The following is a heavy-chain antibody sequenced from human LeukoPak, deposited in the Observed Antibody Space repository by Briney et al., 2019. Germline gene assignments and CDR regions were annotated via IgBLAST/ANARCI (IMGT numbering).Heavy chain of an antibody. CDR3: ARHEVGTTRAFDI. CDR2: INHSGST. D-gene: IGHD1-7*01. Sequence: PGGSLRLSCTASGFTFGDYAMSWFRQPPGKGLEWIGEINHSGSTNYNPSLKSRVTISVDTSKNQFSLKLSSVTAADTAVYYCARHEVGTTRAFDIWGQGTMVTVSS. J-gene: IGHJ3*02. CDR1: GFTFGDYA. V-gene: IGHV4-34*01.